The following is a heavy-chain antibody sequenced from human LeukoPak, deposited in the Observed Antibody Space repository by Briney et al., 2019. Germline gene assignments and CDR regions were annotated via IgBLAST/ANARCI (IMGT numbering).Heavy chain of an antibody. D-gene: IGHD3-22*01. J-gene: IGHJ4*02. Sequence: SETLSLTCTVSGGSISSYYWSWIRQPPGKGLEWIGYVHYSGSSAYIPSLKSRATISVDTSKNQFSLRLRSLTATDTAVYYCATQDSSHYWGQGTLVTVSS. CDR2: VHYSGSS. CDR3: ATQDSSHY. CDR1: GGSISSYY. V-gene: IGHV4-59*08.